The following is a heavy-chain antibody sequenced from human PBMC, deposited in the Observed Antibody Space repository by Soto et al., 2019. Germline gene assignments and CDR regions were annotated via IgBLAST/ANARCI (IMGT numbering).Heavy chain of an antibody. Sequence: ASVKVSCKASGYTFTSYAMHWVRQAPGQRLEWMGWINAGNGNTKYSQKFQGRVTITRDTSASTAYMELSSLRSEDTAVYYCASSSELAMVRGVIITSFDYWGQGTLVTVSS. CDR2: INAGNGNT. D-gene: IGHD3-10*01. CDR1: GYTFTSYA. V-gene: IGHV1-3*01. CDR3: ASSSELAMVRGVIITSFDY. J-gene: IGHJ4*02.